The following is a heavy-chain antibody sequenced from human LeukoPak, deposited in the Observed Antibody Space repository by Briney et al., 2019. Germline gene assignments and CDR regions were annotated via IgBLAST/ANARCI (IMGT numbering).Heavy chain of an antibody. D-gene: IGHD1-1*01. CDR3: ARVDNWNDRGFDP. J-gene: IGHJ5*02. V-gene: IGHV3-21*04. CDR1: GFTFSSYS. CDR2: ISSSSSYI. Sequence: GGSLRLSCAASGFTFSSYSMNWVRQAPGKGLEWVSSISSSSSYIYYADSVKGRFTISRDNAKNSLYLQMNSLRAEDTAVYYCARVDNWNDRGFDPWGQGTLVTVSS.